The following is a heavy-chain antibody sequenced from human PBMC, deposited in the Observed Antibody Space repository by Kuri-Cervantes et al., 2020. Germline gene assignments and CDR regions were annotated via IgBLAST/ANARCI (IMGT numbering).Heavy chain of an antibody. V-gene: IGHV4-61*05. CDR3: ARTYSSGWDEASDY. Sequence: GSLRLSCTVSGGSISSSIYYWGWIRQPPGKGLEWIGYIYYSGSTNYNPSLKSRVTISVDTSKNQFSLKLSSVTAADTAVYYCARTYSSGWDEASDYWGQGTLVTVSS. CDR1: GGSISSSIYY. CDR2: IYYSGST. D-gene: IGHD6-19*01. J-gene: IGHJ4*02.